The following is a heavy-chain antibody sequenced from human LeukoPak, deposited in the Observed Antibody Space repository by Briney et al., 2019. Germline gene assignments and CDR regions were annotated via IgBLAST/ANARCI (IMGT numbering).Heavy chain of an antibody. V-gene: IGHV1-46*01. CDR2: INPSGGTT. CDR1: GYTFTSYD. J-gene: IGHJ5*02. Sequence: WASVKVSCKASGYTFTSYDINWVRQAPGQGLEWMGIINPSGGTTNYAQKFQGRVTMIRDTSTSTVYMELSSLTSEDTAVYYCARDRRLNWFDPWGQGTLVTVSS. CDR3: ARDRRLNWFDP.